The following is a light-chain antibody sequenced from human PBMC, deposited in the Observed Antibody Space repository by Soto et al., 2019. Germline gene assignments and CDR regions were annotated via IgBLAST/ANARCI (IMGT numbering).Light chain of an antibody. CDR2: RAS. CDR1: QSVGSN. CDR3: QQYDNWPIT. Sequence: ERVLMQSPATLSVSPGETAILSCRASQSVGSNLAWYQQKPGQAPRLLIYRASTRATDTPARFSGSGSGTEFTLSISSLQSEDIAVYSCQQYDNWPITFGQGTRLEIK. J-gene: IGKJ5*01. V-gene: IGKV3-15*01.